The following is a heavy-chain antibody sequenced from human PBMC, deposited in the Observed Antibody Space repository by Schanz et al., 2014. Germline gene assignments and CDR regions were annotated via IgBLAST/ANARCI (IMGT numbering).Heavy chain of an antibody. Sequence: QVRLVESGGGVVQPGRSLRLSCSASGFTFSTFAMHWVRQAPGKGLEYISAISNNGDSTYYADSVKGRFTISRDNSKNTLYLQMNSLRAEDTAVYYCAKDRSWDYDSSGYFDYWGQGTLVAVSS. D-gene: IGHD3-22*01. V-gene: IGHV3-64*04. CDR1: GFTFSTFA. J-gene: IGHJ4*02. CDR2: ISNNGDST. CDR3: AKDRSWDYDSSGYFDY.